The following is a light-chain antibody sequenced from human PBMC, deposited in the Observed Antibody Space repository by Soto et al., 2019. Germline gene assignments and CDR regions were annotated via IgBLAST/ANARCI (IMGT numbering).Light chain of an antibody. V-gene: IGLV1-44*01. J-gene: IGLJ3*02. CDR2: SNN. Sequence: QSVLTQPPSASGTPGQRVTISCSGSSSNIGSNTVNWYQQLPGTAPKLLIYSNNQRPSVVPGRLSGSKSGTSASLAISGLQSEDEADYYCAAWDDSLNGVFGGGTKLTVL. CDR1: SSNIGSNT. CDR3: AAWDDSLNGV.